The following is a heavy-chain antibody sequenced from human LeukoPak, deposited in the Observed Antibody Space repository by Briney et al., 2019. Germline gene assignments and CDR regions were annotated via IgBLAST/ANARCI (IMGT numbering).Heavy chain of an antibody. V-gene: IGHV1-46*01. D-gene: IGHD3-9*01. Sequence: ASVKVSCKASGYTFTSYYMHWVRQAPGQGLEWMGIINPSGGSTSYAQKFQGRVTMTRDTSTSTVYMELSSLRSEDTAVYYCARSPLVVDWLLYSYYFDYWGQGTLVTVSS. J-gene: IGHJ4*02. CDR1: GYTFTSYY. CDR3: ARSPLVVDWLLYSYYFDY. CDR2: INPSGGST.